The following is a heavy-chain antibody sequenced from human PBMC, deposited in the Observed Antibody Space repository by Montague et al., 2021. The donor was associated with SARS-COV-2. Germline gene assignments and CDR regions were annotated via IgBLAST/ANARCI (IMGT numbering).Heavy chain of an antibody. D-gene: IGHD6-13*01. Sequence: CAISGDSVSSNTAAWNWIRQSPSRGLVWLGRTFYRSKWYNEFAESVKSRISINADTSKNEISLQLKYVTPEDTAMYYCARDSRNWYGPIGFDIWGQGTVVTVS. CDR2: TFYRSKWYN. V-gene: IGHV6-1*01. CDR3: ARDSRNWYGPIGFDI. CDR1: GDSVSSNTAA. J-gene: IGHJ3*02.